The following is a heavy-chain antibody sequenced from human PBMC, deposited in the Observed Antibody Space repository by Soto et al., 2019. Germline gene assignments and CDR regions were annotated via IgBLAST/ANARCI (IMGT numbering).Heavy chain of an antibody. D-gene: IGHD6-13*01. CDR2: ISGYNGNT. CDR1: GYTFTSYC. J-gene: IGHJ4*02. CDR3: ARDPPARQPDIVVRPGIAAAGTSMGFDY. Sequence: ASVKVSCKASGYTFTSYCINWVRQAPGQGLECMGWISGYNGNTKYAQKLQGRVTMTTDTSTSTAYMELRSLRSDDTALYYCARDPPARQPDIVVRPGIAAAGTSMGFDYWGQGTLVTVSS. V-gene: IGHV1-18*01.